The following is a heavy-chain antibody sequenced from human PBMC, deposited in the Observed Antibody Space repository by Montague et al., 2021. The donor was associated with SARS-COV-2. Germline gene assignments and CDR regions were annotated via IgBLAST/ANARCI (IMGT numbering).Heavy chain of an antibody. Sequence: SETLSLTCIVSGGFISDSYYWAWIRQAPGKGPEWLGSLYRSGSVYSNPSLKSRVSISVDKSKNHFSLRLTSATAAETAVYYCVRGAEEAHFAMDVWGQGTTVTVSS. CDR3: VRGAEEAHFAMDV. CDR1: GGFISDSYY. D-gene: IGHD3-10*01. CDR2: LYRSGSV. J-gene: IGHJ6*02. V-gene: IGHV4-39*02.